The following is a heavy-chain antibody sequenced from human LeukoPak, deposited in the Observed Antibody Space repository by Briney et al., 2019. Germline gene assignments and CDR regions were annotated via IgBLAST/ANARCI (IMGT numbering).Heavy chain of an antibody. CDR2: ISGSGGST. D-gene: IGHD6-19*01. Sequence: GGSLRLSCAASGFTFSSYAMSWVRQAPGKGLEWVSAISGSGGSTYYADSVKGRFTISRDNSKTTLYLQMNSLRAEDTATYFCAKTRGTRSRWYLLEAWGQGTLVTVSS. CDR3: AKTRGTRSRWYLLEA. J-gene: IGHJ5*02. V-gene: IGHV3-23*01. CDR1: GFTFSSYA.